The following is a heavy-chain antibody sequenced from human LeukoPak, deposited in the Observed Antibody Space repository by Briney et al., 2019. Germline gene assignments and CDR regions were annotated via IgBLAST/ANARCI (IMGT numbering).Heavy chain of an antibody. CDR3: ARGYCSSTSCYGADAFDI. CDR1: GGSFSGYY. CDR2: INHSGST. J-gene: IGHJ3*02. V-gene: IGHV4-34*01. D-gene: IGHD2-2*01. Sequence: PSETLSLTCAVYGGSFSGYYWSWIRQPPGKGLEWIGEINHSGSTNYNPSLKSRVTISVDTSKNQFSLKLSSVTAADTAVYYCARGYCSSTSCYGADAFDIWGQGTMVTVSS.